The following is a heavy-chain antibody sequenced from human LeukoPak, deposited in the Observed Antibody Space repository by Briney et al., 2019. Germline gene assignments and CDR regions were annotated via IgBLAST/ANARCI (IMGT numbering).Heavy chain of an antibody. CDR1: GFTFSSYG. V-gene: IGHV3-30*03. CDR2: ISYDGSNK. D-gene: IGHD2-2*01. CDR3: ARDGWSSSTSYDYYYGMDV. J-gene: IGHJ6*02. Sequence: GGSLRLSCAASGFTFSSYGMHWVRQAPGKGLEWVAVISYDGSNKYYADSVKGRFTISRDNSKNTLYLQMNSLRAEDTAVYYCARDGWSSSTSYDYYYGMDVWGQGTTVTVSS.